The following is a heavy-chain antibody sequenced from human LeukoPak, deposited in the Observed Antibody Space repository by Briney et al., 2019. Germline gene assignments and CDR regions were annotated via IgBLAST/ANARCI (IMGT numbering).Heavy chain of an antibody. CDR2: ISYDGSNK. CDR1: GFTFSSYA. J-gene: IGHJ4*02. Sequence: GGSLRLSCAASGFTFSSYAMHWVRQAPGKGLEWVALISYDGSNKYYADSVKGRFTISRDNSKNTLYLQMNSLRAEDTAVYYCAGGIGVSIDYWGQGTLVTVSS. V-gene: IGHV3-30*04. D-gene: IGHD3-3*01. CDR3: AGGIGVSIDY.